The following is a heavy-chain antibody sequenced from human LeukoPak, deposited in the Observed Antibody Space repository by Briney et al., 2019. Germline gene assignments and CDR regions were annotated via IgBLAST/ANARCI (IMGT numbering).Heavy chain of an antibody. D-gene: IGHD7-27*01. J-gene: IGHJ4*02. CDR3: ARDWGTYFDY. CDR2: IYYSGST. Sequence: SETLSLTCNVSGGSISSGGTRWSWIRQHPGKGLEWIGYIYYSGSTYYNPSLESRLTMSVDTSKNQFSLHLTSVTAADTAVYYCARDWGTYFDYWGQGTLVTVSS. CDR1: GGSISSGGTR. V-gene: IGHV4-31*03.